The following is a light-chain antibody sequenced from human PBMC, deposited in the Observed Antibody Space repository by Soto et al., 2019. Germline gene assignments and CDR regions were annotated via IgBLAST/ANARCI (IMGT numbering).Light chain of an antibody. CDR3: QSYDSSLSGYV. Sequence: QSVLTQPPSVSGAPGQRVTISCTGSSSNTGAGYGVHWYQQLPGTAPKLLIYGNSNRPSGVPDRFSGSKSGTSASLAITGLQAEDEADYYCQSYDSSLSGYVFGTGTKVTVL. J-gene: IGLJ1*01. V-gene: IGLV1-40*01. CDR2: GNS. CDR1: SSNTGAGYG.